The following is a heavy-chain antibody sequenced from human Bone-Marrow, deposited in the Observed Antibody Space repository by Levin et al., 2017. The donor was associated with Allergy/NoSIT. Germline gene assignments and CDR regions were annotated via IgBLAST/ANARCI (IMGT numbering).Heavy chain of an antibody. V-gene: IGHV5-51*01. CDR2: IYPGDSDT. J-gene: IGHJ4*02. CDR1: GYSFTSYW. Sequence: ASVKVSCKGSGYSFTSYWIGWVRQMPGKGLEWMGIIYPGDSDTRYSPSFQGQVTISADKSISTAYLQWSSLKASDTAMYYCARRRGRSSGWDAGIDYWGQGTLVTVSS. CDR3: ARRRGRSSGWDAGIDY. D-gene: IGHD6-19*01.